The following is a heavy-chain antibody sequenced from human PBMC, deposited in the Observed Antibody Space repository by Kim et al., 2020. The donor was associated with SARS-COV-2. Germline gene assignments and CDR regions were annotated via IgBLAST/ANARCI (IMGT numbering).Heavy chain of an antibody. D-gene: IGHD2-15*01. CDR1: GGSIGTYY. J-gene: IGHJ4*02. Sequence: SETLSLTCTVSGGSIGTYYWSWIRQPPGKGLEWIGYIFYSGSANYNPSLKSRVTFSVDTSKKQFSLKLTSVTAADTAVYYCARSIGGESGVFDFWGQGRLVTVSS. V-gene: IGHV4-59*08. CDR3: ARSIGGESGVFDF. CDR2: IFYSGSA.